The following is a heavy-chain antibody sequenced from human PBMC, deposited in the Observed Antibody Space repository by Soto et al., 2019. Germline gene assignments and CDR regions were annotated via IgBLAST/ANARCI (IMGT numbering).Heavy chain of an antibody. CDR1: GFSFDDYA. J-gene: IGHJ4*02. CDR3: AKDARGSSSWYSLDH. D-gene: IGHD6-13*01. V-gene: IGHV3-9*01. Sequence: EVQLVESGGGLVQPGRSLRLSCAASGFSFDDYAMHWVRQAPGKGLEWVSGISWNGNTIVYADSVKGRFTISRDNAXXSLYLQMNSLSPEDTALYYCAKDARGSSSWYSLDHWGQGTLVTVSS. CDR2: ISWNGNTI.